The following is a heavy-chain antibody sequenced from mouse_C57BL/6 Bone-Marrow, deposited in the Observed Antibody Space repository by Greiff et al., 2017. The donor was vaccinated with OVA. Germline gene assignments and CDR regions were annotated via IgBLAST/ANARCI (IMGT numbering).Heavy chain of an antibody. D-gene: IGHD4-1*01. CDR1: GYTFTNYW. Sequence: QVQLQQSGAELVKPGASVKLSCKASGYTFTNYWMQWVKQRPGQGLEWIGEIDPSDNYINYNQKFRGKATLTVDTSSSTAYVQLSSLTSEDSAVYDCACWDFAYWCQGNMVTVSA. J-gene: IGHJ3*01. CDR2: IDPSDNYI. V-gene: IGHV1-50*01. CDR3: ACWDFAY.